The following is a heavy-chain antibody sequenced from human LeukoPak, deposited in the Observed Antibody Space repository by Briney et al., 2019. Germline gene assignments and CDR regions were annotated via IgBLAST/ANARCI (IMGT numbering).Heavy chain of an antibody. CDR3: ARAWTTVTTPLDY. J-gene: IGHJ4*02. CDR1: GGTFSSYA. Sequence: EAPVKVSCKASGGTFSSYAISWVRQAPGQGLEWMGGIIPILGIANYAQKFQGRVTITADKSTSTAYMELSSLRSEDTAVYYCARAWTTVTTPLDYWGQGTLVTVSS. V-gene: IGHV1-69*10. D-gene: IGHD4-17*01. CDR2: IIPILGIA.